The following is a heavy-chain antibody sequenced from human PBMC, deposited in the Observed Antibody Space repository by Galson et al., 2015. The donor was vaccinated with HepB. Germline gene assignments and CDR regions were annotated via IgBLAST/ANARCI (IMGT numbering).Heavy chain of an antibody. CDR3: ARDPQGRTYYSNYAGWFDP. Sequence: SLRLSCAASGFTFSDYYMSWIRQAPGKGLEWVSYISSSGSTIYYADSVKGRFTISRDNAKNSLYLQMNSLRAEDTAVYYCARDPQGRTYYSNYAGWFDPWGQGTLVTVSS. CDR1: GFTFSDYY. J-gene: IGHJ5*02. D-gene: IGHD4-11*01. V-gene: IGHV3-11*01. CDR2: ISSSGSTI.